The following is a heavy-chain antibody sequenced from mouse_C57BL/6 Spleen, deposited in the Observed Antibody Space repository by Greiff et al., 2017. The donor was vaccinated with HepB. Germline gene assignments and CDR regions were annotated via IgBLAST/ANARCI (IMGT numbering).Heavy chain of an antibody. CDR2: IHPNSGST. CDR1: GYTFTSYW. V-gene: IGHV1-64*01. D-gene: IGHD1-1*01. CDR3: ARDPLLRYESYFDY. Sequence: QVQLKQPGAELVKPGASVKLSCKASGYTFTSYWMHWVKQRPGQGLEWIGMIHPNSGSTNYNEKFKSKATLTVDKSSSTAYMQLSSLTSEDSAVYYCARDPLLRYESYFDYWGQGTTLTVSS. J-gene: IGHJ2*01.